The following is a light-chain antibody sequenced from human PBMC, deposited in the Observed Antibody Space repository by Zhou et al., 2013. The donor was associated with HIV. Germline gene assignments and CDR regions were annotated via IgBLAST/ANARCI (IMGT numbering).Light chain of an antibody. J-gene: IGKJ1*01. V-gene: IGKV1-16*01. Sequence: DIQMTQSPSSLSASVGDRVTITCRASQDITHYLAWFQQKPGKAPKVVIYKASTLESGVPLRFSGSRSGTEFTLTISSLQPDDFATYYCQQYYDYPRTFGQGTSVAI. CDR2: KAS. CDR3: QQYYDYPRT. CDR1: QDITHY.